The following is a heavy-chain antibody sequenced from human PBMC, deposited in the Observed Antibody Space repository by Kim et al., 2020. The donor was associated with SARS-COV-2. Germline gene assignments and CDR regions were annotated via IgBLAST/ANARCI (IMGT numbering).Heavy chain of an antibody. V-gene: IGHV1-18*01. Sequence: NTNYEQKLQGRVTMTTDTSTSTAYMELRSLRSDDTAVYYCARDPDRMDVWGQGTTVTVSS. CDR3: ARDPDRMDV. J-gene: IGHJ6*02. CDR2: NT. D-gene: IGHD2-15*01.